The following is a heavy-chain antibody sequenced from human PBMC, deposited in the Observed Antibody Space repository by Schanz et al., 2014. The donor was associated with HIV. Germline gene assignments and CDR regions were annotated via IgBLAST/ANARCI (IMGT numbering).Heavy chain of an antibody. CDR2: INAYNGNT. Sequence: QVQLVQSGAEVKKPGASVKVSCKASGYTFSTYGISWVRQAPGQGLEWMGWINAYNGNTHYAQKFQGRVTMTRDTSISTAYMELSRLRSDDTAVYYCARDRPVIVGATRADGGTDFDYWGQGTLVTVSS. CDR3: ARDRPVIVGATRADGGTDFDY. D-gene: IGHD1-26*01. J-gene: IGHJ4*02. V-gene: IGHV1-18*01. CDR1: GYTFSTYG.